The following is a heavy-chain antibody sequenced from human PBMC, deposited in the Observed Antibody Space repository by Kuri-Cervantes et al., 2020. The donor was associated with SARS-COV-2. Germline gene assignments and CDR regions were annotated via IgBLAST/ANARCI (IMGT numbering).Heavy chain of an antibody. CDR2: INPDGSYT. CDR1: GFTFSGHW. CDR3: AKDRSDGGSYLGSGVFDY. J-gene: IGHJ4*02. Sequence: GESLKISCAASGFTFSGHWIHWVRQAPGKGLVWVSRINPDGSYTNNADSVKGRFTLSRDNSKNTVYLQMNSPRSEDTAVYYCAKDRSDGGSYLGSGVFDYWGQGTLVTVSS. V-gene: IGHV3-74*01. D-gene: IGHD1-26*01.